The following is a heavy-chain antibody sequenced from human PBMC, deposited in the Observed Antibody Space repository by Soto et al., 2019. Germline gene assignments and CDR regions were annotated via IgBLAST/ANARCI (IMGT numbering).Heavy chain of an antibody. CDR2: ISSSSSYI. CDR3: ARENHKDSGYFYMDV. CDR1: GFTLSSYS. Sequence: GGSLRLSCAASGFTLSSYSMNWVRQAPGKGLEWVSSISSSSSYIYYADSVKGRFTISRDNAKNSLYLQMNSLRAEDTAVYYCARENHKDSGYFYMDVWANGTTVTVSS. D-gene: IGHD2-15*01. J-gene: IGHJ6*03. V-gene: IGHV3-21*01.